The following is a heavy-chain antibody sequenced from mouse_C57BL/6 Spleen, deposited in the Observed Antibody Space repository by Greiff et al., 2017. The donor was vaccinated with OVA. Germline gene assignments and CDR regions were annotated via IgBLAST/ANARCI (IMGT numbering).Heavy chain of an antibody. CDR1: GFTFSDYG. CDR3: ARLRLDYAMDY. CDR2: ISSGSSTI. J-gene: IGHJ4*01. Sequence: EVQLVESGGGLVKPGGSLKLSCAASGFTFSDYGMHWVRQAPEKGLAWVAYISSGSSTIYYADTVKGRFTISRDNAKNTLFLQMTSLRSEDTAMYYCARLRLDYAMDYWGQGTSVTVSS. D-gene: IGHD2-4*01. V-gene: IGHV5-17*01.